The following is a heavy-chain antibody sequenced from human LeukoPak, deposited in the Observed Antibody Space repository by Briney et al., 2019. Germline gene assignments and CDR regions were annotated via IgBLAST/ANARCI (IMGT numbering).Heavy chain of an antibody. CDR3: ARALIGYYFDY. Sequence: GGSLRLSCAASGFTFSSYEMNWVRQAPGKGLEWVSYISSSGSTIYYADSVKGRLTISRDNSKNSLYLQMNSLRAEDTAVYYCARALIGYYFDYWGQGTLVTVSS. CDR1: GFTFSSYE. D-gene: IGHD2-8*01. V-gene: IGHV3-48*03. J-gene: IGHJ4*02. CDR2: ISSSGSTI.